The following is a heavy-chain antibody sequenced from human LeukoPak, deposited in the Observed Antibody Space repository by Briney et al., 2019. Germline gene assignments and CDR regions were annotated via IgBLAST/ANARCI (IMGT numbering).Heavy chain of an antibody. CDR1: GFTVSSNY. J-gene: IGHJ3*02. CDR3: ARAIGGYVSSGHGGAFDI. CDR2: IYSGGST. D-gene: IGHD3-22*01. V-gene: IGHV3-53*01. Sequence: GGSLRLSCAASGFTVSSNYMSWVRQAPGKGLEWVSVIYSGGSTYYADSVKGRFTISRDNSKNTLYLQMNSLRAEDTAVYYCARAIGGYVSSGHGGAFDIWGQGTMVTVSS.